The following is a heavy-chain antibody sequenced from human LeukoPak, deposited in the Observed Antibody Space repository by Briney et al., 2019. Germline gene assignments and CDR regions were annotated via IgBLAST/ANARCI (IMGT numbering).Heavy chain of an antibody. J-gene: IGHJ3*02. CDR2: IKEDGSDK. CDR3: ARDGDSSGYYAAFDI. V-gene: IGHV3-7*01. CDR1: GFTFSNYW. Sequence: GGSLRLSCAASGFTFSNYWMSWVRQAPGKGLEWVASIKEDGSDKYYVDSVKGRFTISRDSAKNSLFLQMNSLRDEDTAVYYCARDGDSSGYYAAFDIWGQGTMVTVPS. D-gene: IGHD3-22*01.